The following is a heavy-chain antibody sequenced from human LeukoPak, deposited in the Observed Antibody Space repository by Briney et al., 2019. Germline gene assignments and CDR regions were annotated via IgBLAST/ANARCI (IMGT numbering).Heavy chain of an antibody. Sequence: ASVKVSCKASGYTFTSYGISWVRQAPGQGLEWMGWISAYNGNTNYAQKLQGRVAMTTDTSTSTAYMELRSLRSDDTAVYYCARWFNGCSSTSCYAESRRGYYYGMDVWGQGTTVTVSS. CDR1: GYTFTSYG. V-gene: IGHV1-18*01. CDR2: ISAYNGNT. CDR3: ARWFNGCSSTSCYAESRRGYYYGMDV. J-gene: IGHJ6*02. D-gene: IGHD2-2*01.